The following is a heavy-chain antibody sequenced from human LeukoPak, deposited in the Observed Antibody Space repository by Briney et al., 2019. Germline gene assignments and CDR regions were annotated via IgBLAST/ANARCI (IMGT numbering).Heavy chain of an antibody. CDR2: IYYTGST. CDR3: VRQDVVVITAATYYYGMDV. D-gene: IGHD2-2*01. V-gene: IGHV4-59*08. CDR1: GGSISSYY. Sequence: SETLSLTCTVSGGSISSYYWNWIRQPPGKGLEWIGYIYYTGSTNYKPSLKSRVSISVDTSRNQFSLKLSSVTAADTAVYYCVRQDVVVITAATYYYGMDVWGQGTTVTVSS. J-gene: IGHJ6*02.